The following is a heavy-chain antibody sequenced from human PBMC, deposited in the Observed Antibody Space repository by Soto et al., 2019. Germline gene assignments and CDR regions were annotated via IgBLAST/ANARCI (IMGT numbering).Heavy chain of an antibody. J-gene: IGHJ4*02. CDR3: ARGPDDYYDRSGYIHY. V-gene: IGHV1-18*04. CDR2: ISAYNGNT. D-gene: IGHD3-22*01. Sequence: ASEKGSCKASGYTFTSYGISWVRQAPGQGLEWMGWISAYNGNTSYSQKLQGRFTMTTDTSTSTAYRELRSLRSDDTAVYYCARGPDDYYDRSGYIHYCGPGTLGTV. CDR1: GYTFTSYG.